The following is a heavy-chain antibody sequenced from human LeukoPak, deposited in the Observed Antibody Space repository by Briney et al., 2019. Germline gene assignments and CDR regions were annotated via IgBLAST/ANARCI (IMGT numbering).Heavy chain of an antibody. CDR3: AKSGVTIFGVAPDYYMDV. CDR2: IWYGGSNK. D-gene: IGHD3-3*01. J-gene: IGHJ6*03. CDR1: GFTFSSYA. Sequence: GGSLRLSCAASGFTFSSYAMSWVRQAPGKGLEWVAVIWYGGSNKYYADSVKGRFTISRDNSKNTLYLQMNSLRAEDTAVYYCAKSGVTIFGVAPDYYMDVWGKGTTVTVSS. V-gene: IGHV3-33*08.